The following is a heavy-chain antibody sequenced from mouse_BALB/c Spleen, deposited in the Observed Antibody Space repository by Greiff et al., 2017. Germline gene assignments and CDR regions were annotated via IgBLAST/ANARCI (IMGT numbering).Heavy chain of an antibody. J-gene: IGHJ4*01. CDR2: INPGSGGT. V-gene: IGHV1-54*01. CDR3: AREAYDGYYYYAMDY. CDR1: GYAFTNYL. D-gene: IGHD2-3*01. Sequence: QVQLQQSGAELVRPGTSVKVSCKASGYAFTNYLIEWVKQRPGQGLEWIGVINPGSGGTNYNEKFKGKATLTADKSSSTAYMQLSSLTSDDSAVYFCAREAYDGYYYYAMDYWGQGTSVTVSS.